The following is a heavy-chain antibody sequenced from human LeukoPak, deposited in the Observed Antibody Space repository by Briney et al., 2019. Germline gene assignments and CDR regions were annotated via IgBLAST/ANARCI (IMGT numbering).Heavy chain of an antibody. D-gene: IGHD2-2*01. CDR1: GGSISSYY. V-gene: IGHV4-59*01. J-gene: IGHJ3*02. Sequence: PSETLSLTCTVSGGSISSYYWSWIRQPPGKGLEWIGYIYYSGSTNYNPSLKGRVTISVDTSKNQFSLKLSSVTAADTAVYYCARGSYCSSTSCYSNDAFDIWGQGTMVTVSS. CDR3: ARGSYCSSTSCYSNDAFDI. CDR2: IYYSGST.